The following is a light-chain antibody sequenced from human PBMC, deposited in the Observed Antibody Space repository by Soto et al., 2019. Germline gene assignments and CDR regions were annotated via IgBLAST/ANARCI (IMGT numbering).Light chain of an antibody. V-gene: IGLV2-8*01. CDR1: SSDVGGYNY. J-gene: IGLJ2*01. CDR2: EVT. Sequence: QSALTQPPSASGSPGQSVTISCTGTSSDVGGYNYVSWYQHHPGKAPKLVIYEVTKRPSGVPDRFSGSKSGNTASLTVSGLQAEDEADYYCSSYAGSNFVVFGGGTKLTVL. CDR3: SSYAGSNFVV.